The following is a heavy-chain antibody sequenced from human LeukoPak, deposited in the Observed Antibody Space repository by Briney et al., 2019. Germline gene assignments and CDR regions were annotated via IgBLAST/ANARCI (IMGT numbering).Heavy chain of an antibody. D-gene: IGHD3-22*01. J-gene: IGHJ4*02. CDR2: IHYSGST. V-gene: IGHV4-39*01. Sequence: SETLSLTCTVSGGPISSSNSYWGWIRQPPGKGLEWIGSIHYSGSTYYNPSLKGRVTISVDTSKNQFFLRLSSVTAADTAVYYCARLYYYDSSGYVDYWGQGTLVAVSS. CDR3: ARLYYYDSSGYVDY. CDR1: GGPISSSNSY.